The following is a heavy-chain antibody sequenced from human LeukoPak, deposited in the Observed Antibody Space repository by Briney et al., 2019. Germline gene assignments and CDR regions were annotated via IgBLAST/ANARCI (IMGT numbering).Heavy chain of an antibody. CDR3: AAGDSSGYYPIYPPDY. Sequence: GSSVKVSCKASGGTFISYAISWVRQAPGQGLEWMGGIIPIFGTANYAQKFQGRVTITADESTSTAYMELSSLRSEDTAVYYCAAGDSSGYYPIYPPDYWGQGTLVTVSS. CDR2: IIPIFGTA. J-gene: IGHJ4*02. CDR1: GGTFISYA. D-gene: IGHD3-22*01. V-gene: IGHV1-69*01.